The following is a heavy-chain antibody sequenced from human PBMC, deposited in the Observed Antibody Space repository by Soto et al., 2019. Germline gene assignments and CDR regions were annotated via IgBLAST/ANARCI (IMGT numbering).Heavy chain of an antibody. Sequence: QLQLQESGPGLVKPSETLSLTCTVSGGSISSSSYYWGWIRQPPGKGLEWIGSIYYSGSTYYNPSLKSRVTISVDTSKNQFSLKLSSVTAADTAVYYCARHASPAITMVGGGGVDVWGQGTTVTVSS. CDR3: ARHASPAITMVGGGGVDV. CDR1: GGSISSSSYY. J-gene: IGHJ6*02. V-gene: IGHV4-39*01. CDR2: IYYSGST. D-gene: IGHD3-10*01.